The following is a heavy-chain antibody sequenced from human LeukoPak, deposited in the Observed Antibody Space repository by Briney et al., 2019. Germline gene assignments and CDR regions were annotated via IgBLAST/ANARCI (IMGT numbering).Heavy chain of an antibody. Sequence: GGSLRLSCAASGFTFSSYGMHWVRQAPGKGLEWVAVIWYDGSNKYYADSVKGRFTISRDNSKNTLYLQMNSLRAEDTAVYYCARDGYYYDSSGYYFGDYYYYGMDVWGQGTTVTVSS. CDR2: IWYDGSNK. V-gene: IGHV3-33*01. CDR1: GFTFSSYG. CDR3: ARDGYYYDSSGYYFGDYYYYGMDV. D-gene: IGHD3-22*01. J-gene: IGHJ6*02.